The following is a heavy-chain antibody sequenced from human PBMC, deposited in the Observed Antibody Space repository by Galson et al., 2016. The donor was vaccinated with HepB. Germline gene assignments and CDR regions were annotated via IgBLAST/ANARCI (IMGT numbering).Heavy chain of an antibody. Sequence: SLRLSCAASGFIFSDYYMSWIRQAPGKGLEWVSYISSSGSVMYYADSVKGRLTISRDNAKNSLYLQMDGLRADDTAVYYCAREVYGDYARAMDVWGQGTTVTVSS. D-gene: IGHD4-17*01. J-gene: IGHJ6*02. CDR2: ISSSGSVM. CDR3: AREVYGDYARAMDV. V-gene: IGHV3-11*01. CDR1: GFIFSDYY.